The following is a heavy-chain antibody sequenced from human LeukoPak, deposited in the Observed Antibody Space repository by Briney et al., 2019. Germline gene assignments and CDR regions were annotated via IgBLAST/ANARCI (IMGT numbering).Heavy chain of an antibody. CDR2: IYHSGST. V-gene: IGHV4-38-2*02. CDR3: TRRVRAVAGTSRTNYFDS. CDR1: GYSISTGYY. J-gene: IGHJ4*02. D-gene: IGHD6-19*01. Sequence: SETLSLTCTVSGYSISTGYYWDWIRQPPGEGLEWIGSIYHSGSTYYNPSLKGRVTISRDTSKNQFSLKLSSVTAADTAVYYCTRRVRAVAGTSRTNYFDSWGQGTLVTVSS.